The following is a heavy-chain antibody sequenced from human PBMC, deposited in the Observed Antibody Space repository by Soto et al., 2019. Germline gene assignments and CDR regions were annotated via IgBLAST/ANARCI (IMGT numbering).Heavy chain of an antibody. V-gene: IGHV4-30-4*01. CDR3: ASTGGATLEYYYYYYGMDV. J-gene: IGHJ6*02. CDR1: GGSISSGDYY. CDR2: IYYSGST. D-gene: IGHD1-26*01. Sequence: SETLSLTCTVSGGSISSGDYYWSWIRQPPGKGLEWIGYIYYSGSTYYNPSLKSRVTISVDTSKNQFSLKLSSVTAADTAVYYCASTGGATLEYYYYYYGMDVWGQGTTVTVSS.